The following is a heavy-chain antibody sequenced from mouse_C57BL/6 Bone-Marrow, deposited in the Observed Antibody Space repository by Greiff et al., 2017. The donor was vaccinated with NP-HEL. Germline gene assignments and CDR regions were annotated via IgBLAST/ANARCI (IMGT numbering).Heavy chain of an antibody. CDR1: GFTFSSYA. CDR3: ARDQWLLPYFDY. Sequence: DVMLVESGGGLVKPGGSLKLSCAASGFTFSSYAMSWVRQTPEKRLEWVATISDGGSYTYYPDNVKGRFTISRDNAKNNLYLQMIHLKSEDSAMYYGARDQWLLPYFDYWGQGTTLTVSS. D-gene: IGHD2-3*01. CDR2: ISDGGSYT. J-gene: IGHJ2*01. V-gene: IGHV5-4*01.